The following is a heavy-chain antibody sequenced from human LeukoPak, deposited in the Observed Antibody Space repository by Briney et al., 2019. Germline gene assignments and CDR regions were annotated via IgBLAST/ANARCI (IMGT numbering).Heavy chain of an antibody. Sequence: PGGSLRPSCAASGFTFSSYSMNWVRQAPGKGLEWVSYISSSSSTIYYADSVKGRFTISRDNAKNSLYLQMNSLRAEDTAVYYCAGGYSGYDPRDYYMDVWGKGTTVTVSS. J-gene: IGHJ6*03. CDR3: AGGYSGYDPRDYYMDV. V-gene: IGHV3-48*04. D-gene: IGHD5-12*01. CDR2: ISSSSSTI. CDR1: GFTFSSYS.